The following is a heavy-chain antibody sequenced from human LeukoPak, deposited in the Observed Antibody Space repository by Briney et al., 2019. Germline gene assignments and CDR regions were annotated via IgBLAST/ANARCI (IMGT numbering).Heavy chain of an antibody. CDR2: IYYSGST. CDR3: ARDGEMAANWFDP. J-gene: IGHJ5*02. V-gene: IGHV4-31*11. CDR1: GGSISSGGYY. D-gene: IGHD5-24*01. Sequence: PSETLSLTCAVSGGSISSGGYYWSWIRQHPGKGLEWIGYIYYSGSTYYNPSLKSRVTISVDTSKNQFSLKLSSVTAADTAVYYCARDGEMAANWFDPWGQGTLVTVSS.